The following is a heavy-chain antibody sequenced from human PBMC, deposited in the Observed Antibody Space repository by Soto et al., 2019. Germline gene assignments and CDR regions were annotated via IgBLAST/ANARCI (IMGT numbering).Heavy chain of an antibody. Sequence: QVQLVESGGGVVQPGGSLRLSCAASGFTFSSYAMHWVRQAPGKGLEWVAVISYDGSNKYYADSVKGRFTISRDNSKNTLYLQMNSLRAEDTAVYYCAREYLDKYFQHWGQGTLVTVSS. CDR1: GFTFSSYA. V-gene: IGHV3-30-3*01. CDR2: ISYDGSNK. CDR3: AREYLDKYFQH. D-gene: IGHD1-1*01. J-gene: IGHJ1*01.